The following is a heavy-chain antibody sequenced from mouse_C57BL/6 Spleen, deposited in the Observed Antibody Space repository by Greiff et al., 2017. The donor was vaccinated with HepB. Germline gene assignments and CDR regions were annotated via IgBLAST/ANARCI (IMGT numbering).Heavy chain of an antibody. J-gene: IGHJ3*01. CDR1: GYSITSGYD. V-gene: IGHV3-1*01. D-gene: IGHD3-2*02. CDR2: ISYSGST. Sequence: EVQLQESGPGMVKPSQSLSLTCTVTGYSITSGYDWHWIRHFPGNKLEWMGYISYSGSTNYNPSLKSRISITHDTSKNHFFLKLNSVTTEDTATYYCAREEDSSGPFAYWGQGTLVTVSA. CDR3: AREEDSSGPFAY.